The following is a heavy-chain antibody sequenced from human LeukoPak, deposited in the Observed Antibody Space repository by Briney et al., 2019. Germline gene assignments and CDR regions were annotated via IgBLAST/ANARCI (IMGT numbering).Heavy chain of an antibody. Sequence: GGSLRLSCAASGFTFTSNSMNWVRQAPGKGLEWVSTISGGGGSTYYADSVKGRFTISRDNSKNTVYLQMNSLRVEDTAVYYCARGRQCDFWGQGTLVTVSS. CDR2: ISGGGGST. CDR1: GFTFTSNS. J-gene: IGHJ4*02. D-gene: IGHD4-11*01. CDR3: ARGRQCDF. V-gene: IGHV3-23*01.